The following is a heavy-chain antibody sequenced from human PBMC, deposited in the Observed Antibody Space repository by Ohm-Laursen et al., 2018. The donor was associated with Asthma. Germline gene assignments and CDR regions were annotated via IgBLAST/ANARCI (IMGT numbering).Heavy chain of an antibody. CDR2: IYHTGNT. Sequence: TLSLTCTVSGDSISSGDNYWSWIRQHPGKGLDWIGYIYHTGNTYYNSSLKSRFTISVDTSKNQFSLRLSSVTAADTAVYYCARARHTSYEESSGYYCFDYWGQGTLVTVSS. CDR3: ARARHTSYEESSGYYCFDY. J-gene: IGHJ4*02. D-gene: IGHD3-22*01. V-gene: IGHV4-31*03. CDR1: GDSISSGDNY.